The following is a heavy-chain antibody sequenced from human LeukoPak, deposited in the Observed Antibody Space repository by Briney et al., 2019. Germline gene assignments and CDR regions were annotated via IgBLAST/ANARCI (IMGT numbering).Heavy chain of an antibody. D-gene: IGHD5-18*01. V-gene: IGHV3-74*01. CDR3: ARGGGYSYATVDY. J-gene: IGHJ4*02. CDR1: GFTFSSYW. CDR2: VNSDGTTT. Sequence: GGSLRLSYAASGFTFSSYWMHWVRQAPGKGLVWVSRVNSDGTTTTYADSVKGRFTISRDNAKSTLYLQMNSLRAEDTAVYYCARGGGYSYATVDYWGQGTLVTVSS.